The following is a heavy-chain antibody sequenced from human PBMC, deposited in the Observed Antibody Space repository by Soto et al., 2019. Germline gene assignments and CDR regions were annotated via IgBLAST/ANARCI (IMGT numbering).Heavy chain of an antibody. V-gene: IGHV3-11*06. CDR2: ISGSSRYS. CDR1: GFVFSNYY. CDR3: VTGTDSFAD. Sequence: VQLVESGGGLVKPGGSLRLSCTASGFVFSNYYMRWVRQAPGKGLEWLSWISGSSRYSTYADSVKGRFSISRDNARRSSFREMNILGDDDSSIYYCVTGTDSFADWGGGTL. J-gene: IGHJ4*02.